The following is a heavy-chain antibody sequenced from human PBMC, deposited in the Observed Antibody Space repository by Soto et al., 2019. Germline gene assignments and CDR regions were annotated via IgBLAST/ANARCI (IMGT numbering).Heavy chain of an antibody. CDR1: GFTFSGYA. D-gene: IGHD1-1*01. CDR2: ISGSGGST. V-gene: IGHV3-23*01. Sequence: PGGPLRLSCAASGFTFSGYAMSWVRQAPGKGLEWVSAISGSGGSTYYADSVKGRFTISRDNSKNTLYLQMNSLRAEDTAVYYCAKDELAWSSYYYYMDVWGKGTTVTVSS. CDR3: AKDELAWSSYYYYMDV. J-gene: IGHJ6*03.